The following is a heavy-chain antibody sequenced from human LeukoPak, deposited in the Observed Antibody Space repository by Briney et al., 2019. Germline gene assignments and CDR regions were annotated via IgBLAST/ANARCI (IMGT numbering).Heavy chain of an antibody. CDR1: GFTFSSSA. CDR2: IGGSDGNT. J-gene: IGHJ4*02. V-gene: IGHV3-23*01. Sequence: PGGTLRHSCSASGFTFSSSAMSWVRQAPGMGVEMVSPIGGSDGNTYYADSVKGRSTISRDNSKNSLYLQINSLRADDTAVYYCAKVQYSDYDMNFDSWGQGTLVTVSS. D-gene: IGHD5-12*01. CDR3: AKVQYSDYDMNFDS.